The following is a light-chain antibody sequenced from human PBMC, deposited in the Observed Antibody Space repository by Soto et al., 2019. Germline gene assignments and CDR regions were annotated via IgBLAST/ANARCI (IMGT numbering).Light chain of an antibody. V-gene: IGKV1-12*01. CDR3: QQYNEWPIT. Sequence: DIQMTQSPSSVSASVGDRVTITCRASQDISSRLALYQQKPGKAPNLLIFAASYLQSGVPSRFSGSGSGTDFTLTINGLQPEDFAVYYCQQYNEWPITFGQGTRLEI. CDR2: AAS. J-gene: IGKJ5*01. CDR1: QDISSR.